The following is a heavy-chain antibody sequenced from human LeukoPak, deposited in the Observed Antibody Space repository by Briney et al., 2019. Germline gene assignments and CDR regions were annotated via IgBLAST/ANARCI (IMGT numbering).Heavy chain of an antibody. CDR1: GYSFTSYW. Sequence: GESLKISCKSSGYSFTSYWIGLVRQMPGKGLEWMGIIHPADSDTRYSPSFQGQVTLSADKSTSTAYLQWSSLKAAETAIYYCARRLNTHYYDRWDQGTLVTVSS. CDR2: IHPADSDT. D-gene: IGHD3-22*01. V-gene: IGHV5-51*01. CDR3: ARRLNTHYYDR. J-gene: IGHJ4*02.